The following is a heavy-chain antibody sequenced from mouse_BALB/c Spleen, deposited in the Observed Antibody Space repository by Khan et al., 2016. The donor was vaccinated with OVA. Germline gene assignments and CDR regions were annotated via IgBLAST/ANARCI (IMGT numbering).Heavy chain of an antibody. J-gene: IGHJ3*01. V-gene: IGHV5-6*01. D-gene: IGHD1-1*01. Sequence: EVALVESGGDLVKPGGSLKLSCAASGFTFSTYGMSWVRQTPDKRLEWVATVSTGGSYTSYPDSVKGRFTISRDNAKHTLYLQMSSLKSEDTSMFYCTRLAYYYDSEGFAYWGQGTLVTVSA. CDR1: GFTFSTYG. CDR3: TRLAYYYDSEGFAY. CDR2: VSTGGSYT.